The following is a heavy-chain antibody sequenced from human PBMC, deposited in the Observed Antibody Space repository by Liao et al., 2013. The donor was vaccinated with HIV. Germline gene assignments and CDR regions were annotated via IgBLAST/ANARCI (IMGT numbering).Heavy chain of an antibody. D-gene: IGHD5-24*01. Sequence: QVQLQESGPGLVKPSQTLSLTCTVSGDSISSAGYYWSWIRQPAGKGLEWIGRIYTSGSTNYNPSLKSRVTISVDASKNQFSLKLSSVTAADTAVYYCARGGGWLKLPFDYWGQGTLVTVSS. J-gene: IGHJ4*02. V-gene: IGHV4-61*02. CDR2: IYTSGST. CDR1: GDSISSAGYY. CDR3: ARGGGWLKLPFDY.